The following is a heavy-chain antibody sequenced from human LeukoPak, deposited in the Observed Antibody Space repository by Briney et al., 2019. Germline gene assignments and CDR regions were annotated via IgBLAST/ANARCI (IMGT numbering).Heavy chain of an antibody. CDR2: IYPGDSDT. CDR1: GYSFTTYW. Sequence: GESLKISCKGSGYSFTTYWIGWVRQMPGKGLEWMGIIYPGDSDTRYSPSFQGQVTISVDKSISTAYLQWSSLKASDTAMYYCARAEMLRGVVHEAFDYWGQGTLVTVSS. CDR3: ARAEMLRGVVHEAFDY. D-gene: IGHD3-10*01. V-gene: IGHV5-51*01. J-gene: IGHJ4*02.